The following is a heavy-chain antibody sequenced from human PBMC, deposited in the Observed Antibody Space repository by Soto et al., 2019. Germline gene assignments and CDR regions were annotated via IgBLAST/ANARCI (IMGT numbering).Heavy chain of an antibody. V-gene: IGHV1-18*04. CDR2: ISAYTGNT. CDR1: GYTFTSYG. CDR3: ARDNIVAEGYYYYGMDV. J-gene: IGHJ6*02. D-gene: IGHD2-15*01. Sequence: ASVKVSCKASGYTFTSYGISWVRQAPGQGLEWMGWISAYTGNTNYAQKLQGGVTMTTDTSTSTAYMELSRLRSDDTAVYYCARDNIVAEGYYYYGMDVWGQGTKVTVSS.